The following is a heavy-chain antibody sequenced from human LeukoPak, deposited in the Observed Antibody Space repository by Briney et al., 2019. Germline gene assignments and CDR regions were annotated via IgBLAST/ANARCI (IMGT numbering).Heavy chain of an antibody. CDR1: GFTFSSYG. CDR2: IWYDGVNK. CDR3: AKDYVSGDGYWDFDY. Sequence: PGKSLRLSCGASGASGFTFSSYGMHWVRQAPGKGLEWVAVIWYDGVNKYYGNSVKGRFTISRDNSKNTMSLEMNSLRVEDTAVYYCAKDYVSGDGYWDFDYWGQGTLVTVSS. V-gene: IGHV3-33*06. D-gene: IGHD5-24*01. J-gene: IGHJ4*02.